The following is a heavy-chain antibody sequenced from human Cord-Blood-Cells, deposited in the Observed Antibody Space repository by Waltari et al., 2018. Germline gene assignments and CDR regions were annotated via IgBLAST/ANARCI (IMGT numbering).Heavy chain of an antibody. CDR2: IYYSGST. Sequence: QLQLQESGPGLVKPSETLSLTCTVSAGSISSSSSYWGWIRQPPGKGLEWIGSIYYSGSTYYNPSLKSRVTISGDTSKNQFSLKLSSVTAADTAVYYCARLHTNDFWSGYYFDYWGQGTLVTVSS. V-gene: IGHV4-39*01. J-gene: IGHJ4*02. CDR3: ARLHTNDFWSGYYFDY. D-gene: IGHD3-3*01. CDR1: AGSISSSSSY.